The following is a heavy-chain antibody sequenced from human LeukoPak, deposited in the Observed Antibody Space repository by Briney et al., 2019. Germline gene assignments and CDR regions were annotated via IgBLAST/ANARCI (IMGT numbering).Heavy chain of an antibody. Sequence: GGSLRLSCAASGFTFSSYWMNWVRQAPGKGLEWVSYISSSGSTIYYADSVKGRFTISRDNAKNSLYLQMNSLRAEDTAVYYCARDQRFLEWLNPLDYWGQGTLVTVSS. D-gene: IGHD3-3*01. CDR1: GFTFSSYW. CDR2: ISSSGSTI. CDR3: ARDQRFLEWLNPLDY. J-gene: IGHJ4*02. V-gene: IGHV3-48*03.